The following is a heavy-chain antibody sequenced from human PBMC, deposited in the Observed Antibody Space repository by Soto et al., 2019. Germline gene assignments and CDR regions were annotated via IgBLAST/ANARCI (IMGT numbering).Heavy chain of an antibody. Sequence: GSLRLSCAASGFTFSSYGMHWVRQAPGKGLEWVAVISYDGSNKYYADSVKGRFTISRDNSKNTLYLQMNSLRAEDTAVYYCAKDLGDGYNFGYWGLGTLVTVSS. CDR2: ISYDGSNK. J-gene: IGHJ4*02. D-gene: IGHD5-12*01. CDR1: GFTFSSYG. V-gene: IGHV3-30*18. CDR3: AKDLGDGYNFGY.